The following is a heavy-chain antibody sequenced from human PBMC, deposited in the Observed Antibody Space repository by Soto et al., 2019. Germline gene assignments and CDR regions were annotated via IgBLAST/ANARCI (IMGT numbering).Heavy chain of an antibody. J-gene: IGHJ4*02. CDR2: IYYTGST. V-gene: IGHV4-31*03. CDR1: GDSITNVGYY. CDR3: AREVAPTPDVEY. Sequence: VQLQESGPGLVRPSQTLSLTCTVSGDSITNVGYYWRWIRYHPGKGLEWIGYIYYTGSTSYNPSLASRLKITLDTSQSQFSLRLSSVTAADTAVYYCAREVAPTPDVEYWGQGALVIISS.